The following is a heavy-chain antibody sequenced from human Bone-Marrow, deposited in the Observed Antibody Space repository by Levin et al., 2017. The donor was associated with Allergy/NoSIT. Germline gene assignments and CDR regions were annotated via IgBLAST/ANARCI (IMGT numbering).Heavy chain of an antibody. CDR3: ARGNFGSGSSLSP. D-gene: IGHD3-10*01. CDR1: GASIRGGGFF. J-gene: IGHJ5*02. Sequence: ESLKISCSVSGASIRGGGFFWAWIRQVPQKGPEWIGSISYPGNTYYNPSLRGRVTISEDTSKNHFSLELNSVTAADSAVYYCARGNFGSGSSLSPWGQGILVTVSS. CDR2: ISYPGNT. V-gene: IGHV4-39*02.